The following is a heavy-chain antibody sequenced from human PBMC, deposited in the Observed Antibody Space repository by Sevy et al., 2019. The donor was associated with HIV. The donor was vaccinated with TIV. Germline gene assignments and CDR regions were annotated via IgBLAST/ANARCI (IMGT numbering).Heavy chain of an antibody. J-gene: IGHJ4*02. CDR1: GFSFDAYV. V-gene: IGHV3-9*01. CDR3: VKGRTGIVTGRGGMDS. Sequence: GGSLRLSCVASGFSFDAYVMHWVRQPPGKGLEWISSIIWTSGTIGYADSVRGRFSISRDNADNSLYLQMNGLRTEDTAFYYCVKGRTGIVTGRGGMDSWGQGTLVTVSS. D-gene: IGHD3-9*01. CDR2: IIWTSGTI.